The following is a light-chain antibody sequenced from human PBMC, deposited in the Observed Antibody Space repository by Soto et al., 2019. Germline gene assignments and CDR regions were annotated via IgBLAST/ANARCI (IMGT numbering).Light chain of an antibody. CDR3: QQLDSYPIT. J-gene: IGKJ5*01. Sequence: DIQLTQSPSFLSASVGDRVTITCRASQGISSYLAWYQQKPGKAPKLLIYDASTLQSGVPSRFSGSGSGTEFTLTISSLQPEDFATYYCQQLDSYPITFGQGARLESK. CDR1: QGISSY. V-gene: IGKV1-9*01. CDR2: DAS.